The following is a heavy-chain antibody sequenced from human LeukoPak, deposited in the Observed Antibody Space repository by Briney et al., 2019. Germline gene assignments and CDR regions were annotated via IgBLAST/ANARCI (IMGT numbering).Heavy chain of an antibody. D-gene: IGHD5-24*01. Sequence: GGSLRLSCAASGFTFSIYWMSWVRQAPGKGREWVADIKQDGSEKYYVDSVKGRFSISRDNAKSFLYLQMNSLRAEDTALYYCVKDMGTGYNEGYYYYYYGLDVWGQGSTVTVSS. CDR2: IKQDGSEK. CDR1: GFTFSIYW. CDR3: VKDMGTGYNEGYYYYYYGLDV. V-gene: IGHV3-7*03. J-gene: IGHJ6*02.